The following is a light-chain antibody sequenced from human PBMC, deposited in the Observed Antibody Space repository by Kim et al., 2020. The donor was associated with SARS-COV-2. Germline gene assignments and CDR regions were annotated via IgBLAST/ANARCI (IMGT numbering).Light chain of an antibody. J-gene: IGKJ4*01. CDR1: ENIGSW. CDR2: STS. Sequence: SASWGDRVTIICRASENIGSWLAWYQQKPGKAPSLLIYSTSTLHSGVPSRFSGSGSGTDFTLTVSSLQPEDSAVYYCQQLNAFPLTFGGGTKVEI. V-gene: IGKV1-12*01. CDR3: QQLNAFPLT.